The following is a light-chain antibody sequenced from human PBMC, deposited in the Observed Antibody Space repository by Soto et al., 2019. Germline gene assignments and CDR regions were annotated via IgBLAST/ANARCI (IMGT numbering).Light chain of an antibody. CDR2: ANN. Sequence: QSVLTQPPSASGTPGQRVIISCSGSSSNIGSNTVNWYQQLPGTAPKLLIHANNQRPSGVPDRFSGSKSGTSASLAISWLQSEEADYYCAAWDDSLNGYVLGTGTKVTVL. CDR3: AAWDDSLNGYV. V-gene: IGLV1-44*01. CDR1: SSNIGSNT. J-gene: IGLJ1*01.